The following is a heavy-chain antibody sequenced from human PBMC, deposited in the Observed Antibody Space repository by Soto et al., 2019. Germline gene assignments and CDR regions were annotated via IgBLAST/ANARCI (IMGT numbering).Heavy chain of an antibody. CDR2: ISYDGSNK. D-gene: IGHD3-22*01. V-gene: IGHV3-30-3*01. J-gene: IGHJ4*02. Sequence: QVQLVESGGGVVQPGRSLRLSCAASGFTFSSYAMHWVRQAPGKGLEWVAVISYDGSNKYYADSVKGRFTISRDNSKNTLYLQMNSLRAEDTAVYYCVSSGTGFEYWGQGTLVTVSS. CDR1: GFTFSSYA. CDR3: VSSGTGFEY.